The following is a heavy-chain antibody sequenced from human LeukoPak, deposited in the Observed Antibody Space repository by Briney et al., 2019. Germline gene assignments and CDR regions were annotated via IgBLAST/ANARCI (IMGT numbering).Heavy chain of an antibody. CDR3: TSDPRQIAAADI. Sequence: GGSLRLSCEISGFTFSRFAMSWVRQAPGKGLEWVGRIKKEGDGGTTDYAAPVKGRFTISRDDSKNTLYLQMNSLKTEDTAVYYCTSDPRQIAAADIWGQGTLVTVSS. J-gene: IGHJ4*02. CDR2: IKKEGDGGTT. D-gene: IGHD6-13*01. V-gene: IGHV3-15*05. CDR1: GFTFSRFA.